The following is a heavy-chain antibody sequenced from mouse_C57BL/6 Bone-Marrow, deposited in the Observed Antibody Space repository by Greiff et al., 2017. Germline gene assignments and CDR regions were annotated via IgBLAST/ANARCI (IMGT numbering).Heavy chain of an antibody. CDR2: IHPSASDT. J-gene: IGHJ2*01. CDR3: AIGDYYGSSYGY. Sequence: QVQLQQPGAELVKPGASVKVSCKASGYTFTSYWMHWVKQRPGQGLEWIGRIHPSASDTNYNQKFKGKATLTVDKSSSTAYMQLSSLTSEDSAVYYCAIGDYYGSSYGYWGQGTTLTVSS. V-gene: IGHV1-74*01. CDR1: GYTFTSYW. D-gene: IGHD1-1*01.